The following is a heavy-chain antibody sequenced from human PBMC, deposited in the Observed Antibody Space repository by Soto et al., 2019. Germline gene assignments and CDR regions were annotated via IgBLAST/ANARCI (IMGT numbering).Heavy chain of an antibody. J-gene: IGHJ6*02. CDR3: ARQREVVVVPYGMDV. D-gene: IGHD2-15*01. Sequence: GESLKISCKGSGYSFTSYWISWVRQMPGKGLEWMGRIDPSDSYTNYSPSFQGHVTISADKSISTAYLQWSSLKASDTAMYYCARQREVVVVPYGMDVWGQGTPVTVSS. CDR1: GYSFTSYW. V-gene: IGHV5-10-1*01. CDR2: IDPSDSYT.